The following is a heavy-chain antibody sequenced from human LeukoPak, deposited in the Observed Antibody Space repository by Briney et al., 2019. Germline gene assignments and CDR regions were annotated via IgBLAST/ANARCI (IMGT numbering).Heavy chain of an antibody. D-gene: IGHD3-22*01. V-gene: IGHV1-69*05. J-gene: IGHJ4*02. CDR1: GGTFSSYA. CDR3: ARAESYYDSPNYYFDY. Sequence: ASVKVSCKASGGTFSSYAISWVRQAPGQGLEWRGGIIPIFGTANYAQKFQGRVTITTDESTSTAYMELSSLRSEDTAVYYCARAESYYDSPNYYFDYWGQGTLVTVSS. CDR2: IIPIFGTA.